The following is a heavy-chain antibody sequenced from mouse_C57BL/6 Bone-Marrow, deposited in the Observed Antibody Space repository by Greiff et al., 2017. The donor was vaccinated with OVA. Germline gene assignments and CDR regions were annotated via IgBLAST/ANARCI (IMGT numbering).Heavy chain of an antibody. CDR2: IYPGDGDT. D-gene: IGHD2-5*01. V-gene: IGHV1-82*01. CDR3: ARGTYYSRDD. Sequence: QVQLQQSGPELVKPGASVKISCKASGYAFSSSWMNWVKQRPGKGLEWIGRIYPGDGDTNYNGKFKGKATLTADKSSSTAYMQLSSLTSEDSAVYFCARGTYYSRDDWGQGTTLTVSS. CDR1: GYAFSSSW. J-gene: IGHJ2*01.